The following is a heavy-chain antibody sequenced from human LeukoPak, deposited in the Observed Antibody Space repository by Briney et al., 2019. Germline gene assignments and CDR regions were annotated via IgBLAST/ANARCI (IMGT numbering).Heavy chain of an antibody. D-gene: IGHD3-10*01. CDR3: ARVVGYGSGSYRTEYFQH. V-gene: IGHV4-59*01. CDR2: IYYSGST. J-gene: IGHJ1*01. Sequence: SETLSLTCTVSGGSISSYYCSWIRQPPGKGLEWIGYIYYSGSTNYNPSLKSRVTISVDTSKNQFSLKLSSVTAADTAVYYCARVVGYGSGSYRTEYFQHWGQGTLVTVSS. CDR1: GGSISSYY.